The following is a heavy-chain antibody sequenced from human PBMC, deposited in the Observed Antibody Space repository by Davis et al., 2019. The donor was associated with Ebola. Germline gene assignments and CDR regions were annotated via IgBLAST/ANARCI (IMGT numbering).Heavy chain of an antibody. D-gene: IGHD1-7*01. CDR2: INHSGST. J-gene: IGHJ5*02. V-gene: IGHV4-34*01. CDR1: GGSFSGYY. CDR3: ARGGWNYPLDWFDP. Sequence: PSETLSLTCAVYGGSFSGYYWSWIRQPPGKGLEWIGEINHSGSTNYNPSLKSRVTISVDTSKNQFSLKLSSVTAADTAVYYCARGGWNYPLDWFDPWGQGTLVTVSS.